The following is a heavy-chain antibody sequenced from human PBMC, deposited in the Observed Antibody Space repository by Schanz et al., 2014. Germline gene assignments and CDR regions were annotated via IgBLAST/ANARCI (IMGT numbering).Heavy chain of an antibody. Sequence: EVHLLESGGGLVEPGGSLRLSCATSGFSLDIFAVSWVRQAPGRGLEWVSIISGSGGNTYYADAVRGRFTISRDNSKTTVYLQMNSLRAEDTAVYYCARNRGSGGQNWYFDLWGRGTLVTVSS. CDR1: GFSLDIFA. CDR3: ARNRGSGGQNWYFDL. CDR2: ISGSGGNT. V-gene: IGHV3-23*01. D-gene: IGHD1-26*01. J-gene: IGHJ2*01.